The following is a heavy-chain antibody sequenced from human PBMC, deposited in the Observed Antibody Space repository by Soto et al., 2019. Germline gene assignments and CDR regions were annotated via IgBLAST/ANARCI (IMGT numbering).Heavy chain of an antibody. J-gene: IGHJ6*02. CDR2: IYYSGST. CDR3: ARDGPWSVYYYGMDV. D-gene: IGHD3-3*01. CDR1: GGSISSGGYY. V-gene: IGHV4-31*03. Sequence: KTSETLSLTCTVSGGSISSGGYYWSWIRQHPGKGLEWIGYIYYSGSTYYNPSPKSRVTISVDTSKNQFSLKLSSVTAADTAVYYCARDGPWSVYYYGMDVWGQGTTVTVSS.